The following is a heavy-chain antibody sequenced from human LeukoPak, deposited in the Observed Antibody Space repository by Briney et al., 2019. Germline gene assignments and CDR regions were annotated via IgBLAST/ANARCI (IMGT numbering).Heavy chain of an antibody. CDR1: GFSISSGYY. D-gene: IGHD2-2*01. V-gene: IGHV4-38-2*02. Sequence: PSETLSLTCTVSGFSISSGYYWGWIRQPPGQGLEWIGEINHSGSTNYNPSLKSRVTISVDTSKNQFSLKLSSVTAADTAVYYCARGRWSVDIVVVPAEDNWFDPWGQGTLVTVSS. CDR3: ARGRWSVDIVVVPAEDNWFDP. CDR2: INHSGST. J-gene: IGHJ5*02.